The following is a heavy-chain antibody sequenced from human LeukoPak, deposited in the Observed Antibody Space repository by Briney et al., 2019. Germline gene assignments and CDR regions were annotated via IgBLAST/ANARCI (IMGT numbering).Heavy chain of an antibody. V-gene: IGHV4-39*01. CDR2: IYYSGST. Sequence: SETLSLTCTVSGGSISSSSYYWGWIRQPPGKGLEWIGSIYYSGSTYYNPSLKSRVTISVDTSKNQFSLKLSSVTAADTAVYYCARGRGSRDGYNWGQGTLVTVSS. CDR3: ARGRGSRDGYN. J-gene: IGHJ4*02. CDR1: GGSISSSSYY. D-gene: IGHD5-24*01.